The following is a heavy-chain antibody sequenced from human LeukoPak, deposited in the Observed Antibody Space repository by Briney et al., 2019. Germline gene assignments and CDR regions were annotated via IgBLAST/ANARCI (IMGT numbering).Heavy chain of an antibody. CDR1: GYTFTSYY. V-gene: IGHV1-46*01. J-gene: IGHJ3*02. CDR2: INPSGGST. D-gene: IGHD4-17*01. Sequence: ASVKVSCKASGYTFTSYYMHWVRQAPGQGLEWMGIINPSGGSTSYAQKFQGRVTMTRDMSTSTVYMELSSLRSEDTAVYYCAIPFSDYRHIDAFDIWGQGTMVTVSS. CDR3: AIPFSDYRHIDAFDI.